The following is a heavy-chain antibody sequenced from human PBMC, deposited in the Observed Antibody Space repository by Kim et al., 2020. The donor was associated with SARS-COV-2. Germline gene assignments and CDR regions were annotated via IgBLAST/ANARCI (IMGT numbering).Heavy chain of an antibody. D-gene: IGHD6-13*01. Sequence: GGSLRLSCAASGFTVSSNYMSWVRQAPGKGLEWVSVIYSGGSTYYADSGKGRFTISRDNSKNTLYLQMTSLRAEDTAVYYCARDSSSWYDGMDVWGQGTTVTVSS. V-gene: IGHV3-66*01. J-gene: IGHJ6*02. CDR2: IYSGGST. CDR3: ARDSSSWYDGMDV. CDR1: GFTVSSNY.